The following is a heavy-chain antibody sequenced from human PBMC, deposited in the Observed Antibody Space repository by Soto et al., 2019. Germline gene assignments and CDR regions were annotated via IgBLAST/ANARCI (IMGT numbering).Heavy chain of an antibody. J-gene: IGHJ4*02. CDR2: IYYTGTT. Sequence: PSETLSLTCTVSGGSISSSSYYWGWIRQPPGKGLEWIGTIYYTGTTDYNPSLKTRVTISIDTSKNQFSLNLSAVTAADTAVYYCATMGTPVTGLYYFDYWGQGTLVTAPQ. CDR3: ATMGTPVTGLYYFDY. V-gene: IGHV4-39*01. CDR1: GGSISSSSYY. D-gene: IGHD4-17*01.